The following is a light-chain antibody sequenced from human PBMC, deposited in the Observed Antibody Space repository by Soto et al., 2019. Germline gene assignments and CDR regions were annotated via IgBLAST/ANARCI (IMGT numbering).Light chain of an antibody. J-gene: IGLJ2*01. CDR2: EAT. Sequence: QSALTQPASVSGSPGQSITICCTGTTNDVGANNYVSWYQRHPDKAPKILIYEATNRPSGVSHRFSGSKSGNTASLTISGLQAEDEADYFCISYTITSTLVFGGGTKLTVL. V-gene: IGLV2-14*01. CDR3: ISYTITSTLV. CDR1: TNDVGANNY.